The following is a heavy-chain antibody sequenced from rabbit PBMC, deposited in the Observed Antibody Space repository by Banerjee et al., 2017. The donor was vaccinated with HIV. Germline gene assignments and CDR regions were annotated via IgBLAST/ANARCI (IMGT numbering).Heavy chain of an antibody. V-gene: IGHV1S45*01. Sequence: QEQLEESGGDLVKPGASLTLTCTASGFYLSSSNWIYWVRQAPGKGLEWIACIYAGSSGNTYYASWAKGRFTISKPSSTTVTLQMTSLTVADTAAYFCARERAGDAAYGYVGHDGFDPWGPGTLVTDS. CDR3: ARERAGDAAYGYVGHDGFDP. D-gene: IGHD6-1*01. J-gene: IGHJ2*01. CDR1: GFYLSSSNW. CDR2: IYAGSSGNT.